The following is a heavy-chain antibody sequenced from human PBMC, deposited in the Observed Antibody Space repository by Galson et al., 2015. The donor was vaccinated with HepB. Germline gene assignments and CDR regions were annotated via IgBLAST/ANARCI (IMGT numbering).Heavy chain of an antibody. V-gene: IGHV1-2*04. Sequence: SVKVSCKASGYTFTGYYMHWVRQAPGQGLEWMGWINPNSGGTNYAQKFQGWVTMTRDTSISTAYMEPSRLRSDDTAVYYCARAFIERGYCSGGSCSTFDYWGQGTLVTVSS. CDR2: INPNSGGT. CDR1: GYTFTGYY. D-gene: IGHD2-15*01. J-gene: IGHJ4*02. CDR3: ARAFIERGYCSGGSCSTFDY.